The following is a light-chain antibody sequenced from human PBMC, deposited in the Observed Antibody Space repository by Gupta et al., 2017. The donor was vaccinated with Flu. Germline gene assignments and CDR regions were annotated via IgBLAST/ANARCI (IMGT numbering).Light chain of an antibody. CDR3: QQNNIPLYT. Sequence: PSFLSASVGYRVTITCRASQSISAYLNWYLLTPGQAPTLLIYAASTLKSRLPSRFSGSGSRTYFTLTISLQPPEYFASYYCQQNNIPLYTFGQGTQLEIK. CDR1: QSISAY. J-gene: IGKJ2*01. V-gene: IGKV1-39*01. CDR2: AAS.